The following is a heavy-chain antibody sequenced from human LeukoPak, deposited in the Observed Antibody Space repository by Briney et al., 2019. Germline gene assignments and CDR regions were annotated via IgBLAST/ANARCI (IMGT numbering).Heavy chain of an antibody. V-gene: IGHV3-9*01. J-gene: IGHJ5*02. CDR1: GFTFDDYA. CDR3: AKDGDASGWYDH. CDR2: ISWNSDNI. Sequence: GGSLRLSCAASGFTFDDYAMHWVRQAPGKGLEWVSGISWNSDNIGYADSVKGRFTISRDNAKNSLYLQMNSLRAEDTALYYCAKDGDASGWYDHWGQGTLVTVSS. D-gene: IGHD6-19*01.